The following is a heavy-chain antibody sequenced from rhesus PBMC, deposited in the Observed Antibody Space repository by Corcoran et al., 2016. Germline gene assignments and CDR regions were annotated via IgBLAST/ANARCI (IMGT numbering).Heavy chain of an antibody. D-gene: IGHD2-39*01. CDR3: ARGVAADY. J-gene: IGHJ4*01. CDR1: GGSIRRDYYY. Sequence: QVQLQESGPGLVKPSETLSLPSAVSGGSIRRDYYYSTWFRQPPGEGLEWIGYPTYCGSTSNNPSLESRVTISRDTSKNQFSLNLTSVTAADTAVYYCARGVAADYWGQGVLVTVSS. V-gene: IGHV4-122*02. CDR2: PTYCGST.